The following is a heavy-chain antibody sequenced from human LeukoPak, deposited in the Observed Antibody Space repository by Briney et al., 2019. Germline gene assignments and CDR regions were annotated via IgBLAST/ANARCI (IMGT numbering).Heavy chain of an antibody. CDR2: IYYSGST. J-gene: IGHJ3*02. CDR1: GGSISSYY. D-gene: IGHD2-15*01. Sequence: SETLSLTCTVSGGSISSYYWSWIRQPPGKGLEWIGYIYYSGSTNYNPSLKSRVTISVDTSKNQFSLKLSSVTAADTAVYYCARAHSYCSGGSCYEEGMDAFDIWGQGTMVTVSS. V-gene: IGHV4-59*01. CDR3: ARAHSYCSGGSCYEEGMDAFDI.